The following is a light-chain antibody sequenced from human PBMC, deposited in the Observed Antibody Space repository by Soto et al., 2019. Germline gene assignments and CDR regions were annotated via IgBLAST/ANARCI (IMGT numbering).Light chain of an antibody. CDR1: SSDVGSYNL. CDR3: CSYADSSSI. J-gene: IGLJ2*01. Sequence: QSVLTQPASVSGSPGQSITISCTGTSSDVGSYNLVSWYQQHPGKAPKLMIYEGSKRPSGVSNRFSGSKSGNTASLTISGLQAEDEADYYCCSYADSSSIFGGGTKLTVL. CDR2: EGS. V-gene: IGLV2-23*01.